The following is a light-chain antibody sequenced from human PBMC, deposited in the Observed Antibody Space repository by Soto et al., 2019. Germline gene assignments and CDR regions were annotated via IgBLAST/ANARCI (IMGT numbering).Light chain of an antibody. CDR1: QSVSIN. CDR2: GAS. J-gene: IGKJ1*01. V-gene: IGKV3-15*01. CDR3: QQYNNWPWT. Sequence: EIVMTQSPATLSVSPVEIATISFLASQSVSINLAWYQQKPGKPPRLLIYGASTRATGIPARFSGSGSGTEFTLTISSLQSEDFAVYYCQQYNNWPWTFGQGTKVDIK.